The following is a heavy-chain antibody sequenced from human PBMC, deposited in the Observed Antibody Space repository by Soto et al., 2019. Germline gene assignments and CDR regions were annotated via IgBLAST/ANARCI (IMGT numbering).Heavy chain of an antibody. V-gene: IGHV3-23*01. CDR3: ATDASLEWFLPIDA. J-gene: IGHJ5*02. CDR2: ISGGGSDT. D-gene: IGHD3-3*01. Sequence: GGSPRLSCSASGFTFRSYAMSWVRQAPGKGLEWVSGISGGGSDTYYSDSVGGRFTISRDNSKNTLYLQMNSLRVEHSSVYFCATDASLEWFLPIDACGQGTPVNVS. CDR1: GFTFRSYA.